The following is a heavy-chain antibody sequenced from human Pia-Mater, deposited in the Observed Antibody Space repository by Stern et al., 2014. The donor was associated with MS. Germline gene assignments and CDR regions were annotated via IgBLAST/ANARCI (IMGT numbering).Heavy chain of an antibody. CDR3: ARDGRHTDNYGLDV. D-gene: IGHD3-9*01. CDR2: IIPIFGTA. CDR1: GGTFNVYA. J-gene: IGHJ6*02. V-gene: IGHV1-69*01. Sequence: QVQLMQSGAEVKKPGSSVKVACKASGGTFNVYAINWLRQAPGQGLEWMGGIIPIFGTANYAQKFQGRVTITADESTRTSSMQLSSLRYDDTAVYYCARDGRHTDNYGLDVCGQGTTVTVSS.